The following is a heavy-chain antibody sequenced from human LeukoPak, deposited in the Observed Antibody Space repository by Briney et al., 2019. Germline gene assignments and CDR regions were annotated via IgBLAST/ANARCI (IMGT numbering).Heavy chain of an antibody. CDR1: GFTFSSYA. Sequence: PGGSLRLSCAASGFTFSSYAMSWVRQAPGKGLEWVSAISGSGGSTYYADSVKGRFTISRDNSKNTLYLQMNSLRVEDTAVYYCARDGAGATSFDYWGQGTLVTVSS. J-gene: IGHJ4*02. CDR2: ISGSGGST. V-gene: IGHV3-23*01. CDR3: ARDGAGATSFDY. D-gene: IGHD1-26*01.